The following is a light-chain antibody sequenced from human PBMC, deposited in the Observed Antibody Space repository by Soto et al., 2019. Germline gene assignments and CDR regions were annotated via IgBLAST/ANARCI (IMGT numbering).Light chain of an antibody. CDR2: AAS. CDR1: HSIDNR. CDR3: QQRPDSPPT. Sequence: IVMTQSPATLSVSPGERATLSCGAGHSIDNRLAWYQQRPGQAPRLLIYAASTRATGIPARFSGSGSGTEFTLTISGLQSEDFAVYFCQQRPDSPPTFGPGTKVDI. V-gene: IGKV3-15*01. J-gene: IGKJ3*01.